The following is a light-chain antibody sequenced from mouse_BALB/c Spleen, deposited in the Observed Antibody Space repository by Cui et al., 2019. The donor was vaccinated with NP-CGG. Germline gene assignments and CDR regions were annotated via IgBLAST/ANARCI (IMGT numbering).Light chain of an antibody. J-gene: IGLJ1*01. CDR1: TGAVTINNY. CDR3: ALWYSNHWV. Sequence: QAFLPQESPLPTSPGETVTLICRSSTGAVTINNYANWVQEKPDHLFTGLIGGTNNRAPGVPARFSGSLIGDKAALTITGAQTEDEAIYFCALWYSNHWVFGGGTKLTVL. CDR2: GTN. V-gene: IGLV1*01.